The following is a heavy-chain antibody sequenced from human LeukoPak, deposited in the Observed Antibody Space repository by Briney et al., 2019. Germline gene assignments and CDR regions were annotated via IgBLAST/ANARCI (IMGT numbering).Heavy chain of an antibody. CDR3: ARYDGGSGPFDY. Sequence: PGGSLRPSCAASGFTVSSNYMSWVRQAPGKGLEWVSVIYSGGSTYYADSVKGRFTISRDNSKNTLYLQMNSLRAEDTAVYYCARYDGGSGPFDYWGQGTLVTVSS. CDR1: GFTVSSNY. CDR2: IYSGGST. V-gene: IGHV3-53*05. D-gene: IGHD3-10*01. J-gene: IGHJ4*02.